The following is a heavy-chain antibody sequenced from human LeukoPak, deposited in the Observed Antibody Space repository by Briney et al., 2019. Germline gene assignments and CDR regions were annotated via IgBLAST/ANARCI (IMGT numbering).Heavy chain of an antibody. D-gene: IGHD2/OR15-2a*01. Sequence: GASAKVSCKASGGTFSSYAISWVPPAPGQGLEWMGCINTNTGNPTYAQVFTGRFVFSLDTSVSTAYLQISSLKAEDTAVYYCARGRDLALGTLDFDYWGQGTLVTVSS. V-gene: IGHV7-4-1*02. CDR2: INTNTGNP. J-gene: IGHJ4*02. CDR1: GGTFSSYA. CDR3: ARGRDLALGTLDFDY.